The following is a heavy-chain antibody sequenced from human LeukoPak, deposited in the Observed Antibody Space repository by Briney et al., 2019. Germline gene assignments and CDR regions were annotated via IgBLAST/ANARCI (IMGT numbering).Heavy chain of an antibody. V-gene: IGHV3-30*18. CDR1: GFTFSSYG. CDR2: ISYDGSKK. CDR3: AKVLTGIAAPWGMDV. J-gene: IGHJ6*02. Sequence: PGGFLRLSCAASGFTFSSYGIHWVRQAPGKGLEWVAVISYDGSKKDYADSVKGRFSISRDDSKNTVYLQMNSLITEDTAVYYCAKVLTGIAAPWGMDVWGQGTTVTVSS. D-gene: IGHD6-13*01.